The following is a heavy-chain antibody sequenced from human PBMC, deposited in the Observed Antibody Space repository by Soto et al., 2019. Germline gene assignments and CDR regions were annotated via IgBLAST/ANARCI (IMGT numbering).Heavy chain of an antibody. CDR2: ISGSGGST. V-gene: IGHV3-23*01. D-gene: IGHD3-3*01. CDR1: GFTFSSYA. CDR3: ATNYDFWSGHPDY. Sequence: GGSLRLSCAASGFTFSSYAMSWVRQAPGKGLEWVSAISGSGGSTYYADSVKGRFTISRDNSKNTLYLQMNSLRAEDTAVYYCATNYDFWSGHPDYWGQGTLVTVSS. J-gene: IGHJ4*02.